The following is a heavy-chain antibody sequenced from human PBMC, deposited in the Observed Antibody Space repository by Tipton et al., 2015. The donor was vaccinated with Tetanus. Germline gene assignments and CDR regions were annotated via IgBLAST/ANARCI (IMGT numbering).Heavy chain of an antibody. Sequence: LRLSCTVSGGSINNYYWSWIRQPPGKGLEWIGYVYYSGSTNYNPSLKSRVTISVDTSKNQFSLNLSSVTAADTAVYYCARSGYYSRAYYHYRMDVWGQGTTASVSS. CDR3: ARSGYYSRAYYHYRMDV. J-gene: IGHJ6*02. V-gene: IGHV4-59*12. CDR2: VYYSGST. CDR1: GGSINNYY. D-gene: IGHD3-9*01.